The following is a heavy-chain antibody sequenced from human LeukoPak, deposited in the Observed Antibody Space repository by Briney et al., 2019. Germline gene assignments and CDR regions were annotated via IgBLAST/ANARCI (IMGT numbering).Heavy chain of an antibody. CDR1: GGSISSYY. CDR3: ARAPFYGDYDFGAFDI. J-gene: IGHJ3*02. D-gene: IGHD4-17*01. V-gene: IGHV4-59*01. CDR2: IYYSGST. Sequence: SETLSLTCTVSGGSISSYYWSWIRQPPGKGLEWIGYIYYSGSTNYNPSLKSRVTMSVDTSKNQFSLKLSSVTAADTAVYYCARAPFYGDYDFGAFDIWGQGTMVTVSS.